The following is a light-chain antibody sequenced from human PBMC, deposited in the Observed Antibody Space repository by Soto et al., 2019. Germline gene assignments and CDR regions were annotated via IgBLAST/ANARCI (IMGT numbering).Light chain of an antibody. CDR3: AAWDDRLSGPGVV. V-gene: IGLV1-47*01. Sequence: QLVLTQPPSASGTPGQRVTISCSGSSSNVGSNYVYWYQQLPGRAPKLLIYRNNQRPSGVPDRFSGSKSGTSASLAISGLRSEDEADDYCAAWDDRLSGPGVVFGGGTKLTVL. J-gene: IGLJ2*01. CDR2: RNN. CDR1: SSNVGSNY.